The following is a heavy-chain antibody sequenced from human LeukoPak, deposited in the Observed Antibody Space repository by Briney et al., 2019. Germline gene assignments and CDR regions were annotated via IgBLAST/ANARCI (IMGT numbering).Heavy chain of an antibody. CDR1: GYSFSSYA. D-gene: IGHD2-2*02. CDR3: ATKTAAIISPGNWFDP. J-gene: IGHJ5*02. CDR2: FDPEDGEA. Sequence: ASVKVSCKASGYSFSSYAMDWVRRAPGQGLEWMGGFDPEDGEATYAQKFQGRVTMTEDTSTDTAYMELSSLRSEDTAVYYCATKTAAIISPGNWFDPWGQGTLVTVSS. V-gene: IGHV1-24*01.